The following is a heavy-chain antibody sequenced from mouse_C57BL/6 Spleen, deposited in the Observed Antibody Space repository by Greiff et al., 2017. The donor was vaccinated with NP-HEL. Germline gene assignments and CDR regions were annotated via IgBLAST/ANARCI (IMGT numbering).Heavy chain of an antibody. CDR1: GFSLTTYG. J-gene: IGHJ4*01. V-gene: IGHV2-5*01. Sequence: VQLQESGPGLVQPSQSLSITCTVSGFSLTTYGVHWVRQSPGKGLEWLGVIWRGGSTDYNADFMSRLSITKDNSKSQVFFKMNSVQADDTAIYYCAKNDDGYLYYYSMDYWGQGTSVTVSS. D-gene: IGHD2-3*01. CDR3: AKNDDGYLYYYSMDY. CDR2: IWRGGST.